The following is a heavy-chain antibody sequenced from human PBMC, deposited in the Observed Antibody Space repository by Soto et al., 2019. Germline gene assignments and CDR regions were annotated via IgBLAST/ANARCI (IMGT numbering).Heavy chain of an antibody. CDR3: ARGGDWQFDY. Sequence: QVQLQESGPGLVKPSGTLSLTCAVSGDSISSDKWWSWVRQPPGKGLEWIGEIHHSGRTNYNPSLKSRVTILVEKSKHQVSLELSSMTAADTAVYYCARGGDWQFDYWGQGNLVTVSS. CDR2: IHHSGRT. CDR1: GDSISSDKW. J-gene: IGHJ4*02. D-gene: IGHD2-21*02. V-gene: IGHV4-4*02.